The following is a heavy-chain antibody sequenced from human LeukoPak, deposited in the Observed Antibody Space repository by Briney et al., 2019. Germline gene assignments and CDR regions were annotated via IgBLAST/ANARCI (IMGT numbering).Heavy chain of an antibody. J-gene: IGHJ5*02. Sequence: GGSLRLSCAASGFTFSSYWMHWVRQGPGKGLVWVSRINTDGSSTDYADSVKGRLTISRDNVKNTLYLQMNSLRAEDTAVYYCARGVDTAMVTGGYNWFDPWGQGTLVTVSS. CDR1: GFTFSSYW. V-gene: IGHV3-74*01. CDR2: INTDGSST. D-gene: IGHD5-18*01. CDR3: ARGVDTAMVTGGYNWFDP.